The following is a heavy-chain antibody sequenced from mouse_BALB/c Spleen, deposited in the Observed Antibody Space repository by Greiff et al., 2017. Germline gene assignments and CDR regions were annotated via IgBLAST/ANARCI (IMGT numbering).Heavy chain of an antibody. V-gene: IGHV5-6-4*01. CDR1: GFTFSSYT. CDR2: ISSGGSYT. J-gene: IGHJ4*01. CDR3: ARVEDY. Sequence: EVKLMESGGGLVKPGGSLKLSCAASGFTFSSYTMSWVRQTPEKRLEWVATISSGGSYTYYPDSVKGRFTISRDNAKNTLYLQMSSLKSEDTAMYYCARVEDYWGQGTSVTVSS.